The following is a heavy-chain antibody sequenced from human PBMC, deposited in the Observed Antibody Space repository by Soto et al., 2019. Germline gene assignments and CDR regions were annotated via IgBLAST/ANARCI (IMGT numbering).Heavy chain of an antibody. CDR1: GFPFTSYG. CDR2: ISYDGSNK. CDR3: VGGQFYFDY. D-gene: IGHD3-10*01. V-gene: IGHV3-30*03. Sequence: QVQLVESGGGVVQPGRSLRLSCAASGFPFTSYGMHWVREGPGKGLEWLAVISYDGSNKFYADSVKGRFTISRDNSKNTLYLQMNSVRPGDTALYYCVGGQFYFDYRGQGTLVIGSS. J-gene: IGHJ4*02.